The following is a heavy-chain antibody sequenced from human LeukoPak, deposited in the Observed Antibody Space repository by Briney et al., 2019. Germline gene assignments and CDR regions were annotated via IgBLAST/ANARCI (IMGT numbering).Heavy chain of an antibody. CDR2: IYHSGST. CDR1: GGSISSYY. D-gene: IGHD2-2*01. V-gene: IGHV4-59*01. Sequence: PSETLSLTCTVSGGSISSYYWSWIRQPPGKGLEWIGYIYHSGSTDYNPSLKSRVTISVDTSKNQFSLKLTSVTAADAAVYYCARLGYYSSDRCSNWFDPWGQGTLVTVSS. J-gene: IGHJ5*02. CDR3: ARLGYYSSDRCSNWFDP.